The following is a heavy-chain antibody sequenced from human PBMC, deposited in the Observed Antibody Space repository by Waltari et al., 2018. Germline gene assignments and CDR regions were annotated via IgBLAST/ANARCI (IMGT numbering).Heavy chain of an antibody. J-gene: IGHJ4*02. CDR1: GGSISRGSYY. CDR3: ARDTWGYSYGLSYFDY. CDR2: IYTSGST. Sequence: QVQLQESGPGLVKPSQTLSLTCTVSGGSISRGSYYWSWIRQPAGKGLEWIGRIYTSGSTNYNPSLKSRVTISVDTSKNQFSLKLSSVTAADTAVYYCARDTWGYSYGLSYFDYWGQGTLVTVSS. V-gene: IGHV4-61*02. D-gene: IGHD5-18*01.